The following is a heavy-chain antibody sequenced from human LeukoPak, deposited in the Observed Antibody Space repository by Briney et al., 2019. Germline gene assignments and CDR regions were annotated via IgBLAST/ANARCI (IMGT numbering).Heavy chain of an antibody. CDR2: ISTNGGST. D-gene: IGHD2-2*01. CDR1: GFTFSSYA. V-gene: IGHV3-64*01. J-gene: IGHJ4*02. Sequence: TGGSLRLSCAASGFTFSSYAMHWVRQAPGKGLEYVSAISTNGGSTYYAYSVKGRFTISRDNAKNTLHLQMGSVRAEDIAVYYCARWGSTNGYDYWGQGTLVTVSS. CDR3: ARWGSTNGYDY.